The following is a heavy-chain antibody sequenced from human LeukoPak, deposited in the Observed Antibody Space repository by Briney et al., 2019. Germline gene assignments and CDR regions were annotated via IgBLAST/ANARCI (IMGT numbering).Heavy chain of an antibody. D-gene: IGHD3-22*01. CDR2: IWSDGSNK. CDR3: ASGYDSSGYYFDY. V-gene: IGHV3-33*01. CDR1: GFIFSSFA. J-gene: IGHJ4*02. Sequence: QTGGSLRLSCAASGFIFSSFAMHWVRQAPGKGLEWVAVIWSDGSNKYYADSVKGRFTISRDNSKNTVYLQMSSLRAEDTAVYSCASGYDSSGYYFDYWGQGTLVTVST.